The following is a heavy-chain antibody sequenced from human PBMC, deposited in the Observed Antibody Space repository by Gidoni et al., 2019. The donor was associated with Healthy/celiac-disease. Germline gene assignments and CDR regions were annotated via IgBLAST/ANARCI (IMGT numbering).Heavy chain of an antibody. D-gene: IGHD3-10*01. CDR1: GFTFSSYS. Sequence: EVQLVESGGGLVQPGGSLRLSCAASGFTFSSYSMNWVRQAPGKGLEGVSYISSSSSTIYYADSVKGRFTISRDNAKNSLYLQMNSLRDEDTAVYYCARASYGSGPYGMDVWGQGTTVTVSS. CDR2: ISSSSSTI. CDR3: ARASYGSGPYGMDV. J-gene: IGHJ6*02. V-gene: IGHV3-48*02.